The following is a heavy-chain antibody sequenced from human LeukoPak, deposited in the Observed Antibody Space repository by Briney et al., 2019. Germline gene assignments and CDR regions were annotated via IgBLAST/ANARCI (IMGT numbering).Heavy chain of an antibody. V-gene: IGHV3-21*01. D-gene: IGHD5-18*01. CDR2: ISSSSSYI. J-gene: IGHJ6*02. Sequence: GGSLRLSCAASGFTLSSYSMNWVRQAPGKGLEWVSSISSSSSYIYYADSVKGRFTISRDNAKNSLYLQMNSLRAEDTAVYYCARDFTATPYPLGVWGQGTTVTVSS. CDR3: ARDFTATPYPLGV. CDR1: GFTLSSYS.